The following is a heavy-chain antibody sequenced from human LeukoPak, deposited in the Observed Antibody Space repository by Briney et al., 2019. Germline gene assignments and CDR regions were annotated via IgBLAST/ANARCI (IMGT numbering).Heavy chain of an antibody. CDR1: GGSISSGSYY. D-gene: IGHD3-3*01. Sequence: PSETLSLTCTVSGGSISSGSYYWSWIRQPAGKGLEWIGRIYTSGSTNYNPSLKSRVTISVDTSKNQFSLKLSSVTAADTAVYYCARGKTIFGVVIIHHAFDIRGQGTMVTVSS. J-gene: IGHJ3*02. CDR3: ARGKTIFGVVIIHHAFDI. CDR2: IYTSGST. V-gene: IGHV4-61*02.